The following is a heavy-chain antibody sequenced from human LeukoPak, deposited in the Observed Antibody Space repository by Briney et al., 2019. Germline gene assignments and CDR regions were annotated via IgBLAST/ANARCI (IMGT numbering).Heavy chain of an antibody. J-gene: IGHJ6*03. CDR2: ISNSGNT. CDR3: ARTDYHGSGTLGRIPQGYYYYMDV. CDR1: GGSISPYY. V-gene: IGHV4-4*08. D-gene: IGHD3-10*01. Sequence: SETLSLTCTVSGGSISPYYWSWIRQPPGKGLEWIGYISNSGNTNYDPSLKSRVTISIDTSKKQLSLKLSSVTAADTAVYYCARTDYHGSGTLGRIPQGYYYYMDVWGKGTTVTVSS.